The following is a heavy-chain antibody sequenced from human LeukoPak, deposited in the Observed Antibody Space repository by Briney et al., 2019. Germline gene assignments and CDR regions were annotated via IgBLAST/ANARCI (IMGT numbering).Heavy chain of an antibody. Sequence: GGSLRLSCAASGFTVSSNYMSWVRQAPGKGLEWVSVIYSGGDTYYADSVKGRFTISRDNSKNTLYLQMSSLRAEDTAVYYCARDRRDGYTYYFDYWGQGTLVTVSS. CDR3: ARDRRDGYTYYFDY. CDR1: GFTVSSNY. J-gene: IGHJ4*02. D-gene: IGHD5-24*01. CDR2: IYSGGDT. V-gene: IGHV3-53*01.